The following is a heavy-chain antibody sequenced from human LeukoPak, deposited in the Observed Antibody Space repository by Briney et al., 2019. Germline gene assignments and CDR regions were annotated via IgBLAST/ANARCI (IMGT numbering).Heavy chain of an antibody. CDR1: GGSFSGNY. CDR2: INHSGST. Sequence: KPSETLSLTCAVYGGSFSGNYWSWIRQPPGKGLEWIGEINHSGSTNYNPSLKSRVTISVDTSKNQFSLKLSSVTAADTAVYYCARGAVVVVAAENWFDPWGQGTLVTVSS. CDR3: ARGAVVVVAAENWFDP. D-gene: IGHD2-15*01. V-gene: IGHV4-34*01. J-gene: IGHJ5*02.